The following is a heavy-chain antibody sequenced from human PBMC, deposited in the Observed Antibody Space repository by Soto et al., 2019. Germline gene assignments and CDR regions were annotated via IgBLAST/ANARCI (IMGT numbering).Heavy chain of an antibody. V-gene: IGHV3-72*01. D-gene: IGHD7-27*01. Sequence: EVQLVESGGGLVQPGGSLRLSCAVSGFIFSDYYMDWVRQAPGKGLEWIARSSSRNKANTYTTIYAASVQDRFTISRDASKNSLYLQMNSRKSEDTAVYYCVIGHWGFDFWGQGTLVTVSS. J-gene: IGHJ4*02. CDR1: GFIFSDYY. CDR3: VIGHWGFDF. CDR2: SRNKANTYTT.